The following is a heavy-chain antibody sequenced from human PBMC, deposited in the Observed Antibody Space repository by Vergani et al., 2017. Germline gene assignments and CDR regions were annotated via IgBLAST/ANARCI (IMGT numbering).Heavy chain of an antibody. J-gene: IGHJ4*02. Sequence: EVQLLESGGGLVQPGGSLRLSCAASGFTFSSYAMSWVRQAPGEGLEWVSAISGSGGSTYYADSVKGRFTISRDNSKNTLYLQMNSLRAEDTAVYYCAKLVKGATVTTYFDYWGQGTLVTVSS. CDR2: ISGSGGST. D-gene: IGHD4-11*01. CDR3: AKLVKGATVTTYFDY. V-gene: IGHV3-23*01. CDR1: GFTFSSYA.